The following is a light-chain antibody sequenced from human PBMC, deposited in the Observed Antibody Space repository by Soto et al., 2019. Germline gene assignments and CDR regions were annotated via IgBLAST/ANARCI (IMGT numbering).Light chain of an antibody. CDR2: HAS. Sequence: DIQMAQSPSTLSGSVGDRVTITCRASQTISSWLAWYQQKPGTAPKLLIYHASTLESGVPSRFSGSGPGTEFTLTISSLQPDDFATYYCQQYMSYSFGQGTKVDIK. V-gene: IGKV1-5*01. CDR3: QQYMSYS. J-gene: IGKJ1*01. CDR1: QTISSW.